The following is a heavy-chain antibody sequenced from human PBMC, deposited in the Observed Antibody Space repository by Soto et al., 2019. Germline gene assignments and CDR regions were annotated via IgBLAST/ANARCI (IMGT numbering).Heavy chain of an antibody. V-gene: IGHV4-34*01. CDR2: INHSGTT. J-gene: IGHJ4*02. CDR3: VRQTLAAAGRNYFFDY. CDR1: GGSFSGYY. D-gene: IGHD6-13*01. Sequence: PSETLSLTCAVYGGSFSGYYWSWIRQPPGKGLEWIGEINHSGTTNYNPSLKSRVTISVDTSKMQFSLKLTSVTAADTAVYYCVRQTLAAAGRNYFFDYWGQGTLVTVYS.